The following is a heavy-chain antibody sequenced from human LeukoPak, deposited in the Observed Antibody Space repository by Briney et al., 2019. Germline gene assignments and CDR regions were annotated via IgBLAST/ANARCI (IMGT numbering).Heavy chain of an antibody. J-gene: IGHJ6*03. CDR1: GYTFTGYY. V-gene: IGHV1-2*02. CDR2: INPNSGGT. CDR3: AQLGYCSSTSCSPYYYYYMDV. D-gene: IGHD2-2*01. Sequence: ASVKVSCKASGYTFTGYYMHWVRQAPGQGLEWMGWINPNSGGTNYAQKFQGGVTMTRDTSISTAYMELSRLRSDDTAVYYCAQLGYCSSTSCSPYYYYYMDVWGKGTTVTVSS.